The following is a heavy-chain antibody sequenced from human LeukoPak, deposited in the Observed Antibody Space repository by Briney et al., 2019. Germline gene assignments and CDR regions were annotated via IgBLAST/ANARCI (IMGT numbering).Heavy chain of an antibody. V-gene: IGHV4-59*08. CDR2: VYQTGDT. Sequence: SETLSLTCIVSGGSMNNYYWSWFRQPPGKGLEWIAYVYQTGDTRYNHSLKSRVSISLDMSKNQFSLKVSSVTATDTAVYYCARHPFSAPFDYWARESWSPSPQ. CDR3: ARHPFSAPFDY. D-gene: IGHD6-19*01. J-gene: IGHJ4*02. CDR1: GGSMNNYY.